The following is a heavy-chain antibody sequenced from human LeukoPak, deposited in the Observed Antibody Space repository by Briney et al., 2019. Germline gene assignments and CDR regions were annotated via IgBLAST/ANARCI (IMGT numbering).Heavy chain of an antibody. CDR2: ISGSGGST. J-gene: IGHJ4*02. CDR3: VKGGNAFIHDGSAYLDY. D-gene: IGHD3-22*01. Sequence: GGSLRLSCAASILTYRAYAMSWLRQAPGKGLEWVSGISGSGGSTYYADSVKGRFTISRDNSKNTLYLQMNSLRAKDTAASYTVKGGNAFIHDGSAYLDYWGQGTLVTVSS. CDR1: ILTYRAYA. V-gene: IGHV3-23*01.